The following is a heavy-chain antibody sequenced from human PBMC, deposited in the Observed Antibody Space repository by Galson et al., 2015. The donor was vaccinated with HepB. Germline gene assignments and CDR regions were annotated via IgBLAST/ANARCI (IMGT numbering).Heavy chain of an antibody. J-gene: IGHJ5*02. CDR3: ARDNPLPDVDYGDYVGSGWFDP. CDR1: GYTFTDYY. CDR2: INPNSGGT. Sequence: SVKVSCKASGYTFTDYYMHWVRQAPGQGLEWMGWINPNSGGTNYAQRFQGWVTMTRDTSISTAYMELSRLRSDDTAVYYCARDNPLPDVDYGDYVGSGWFDPWGQGTLVTVSS. V-gene: IGHV1-2*04. D-gene: IGHD4-17*01.